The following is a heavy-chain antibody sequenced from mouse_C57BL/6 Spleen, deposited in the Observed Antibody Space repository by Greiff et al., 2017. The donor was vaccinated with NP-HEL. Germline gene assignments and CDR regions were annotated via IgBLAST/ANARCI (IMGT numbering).Heavy chain of an antibody. CDR3: ARQGGYDGGYYFDY. D-gene: IGHD2-2*01. V-gene: IGHV5-6*01. CDR1: GFTFSSYG. J-gene: IGHJ2*01. CDR2: ISSGGSYT. Sequence: EVQLVESGGDLVKPGGSLKLSCAASGFTFSSYGMSWVRQTPDKRLEWVATISSGGSYTYYPDSVKGRFTISRDNAKNTLYLQMSSLKSEDTAMYYCARQGGYDGGYYFDYWGQGTTLTVSS.